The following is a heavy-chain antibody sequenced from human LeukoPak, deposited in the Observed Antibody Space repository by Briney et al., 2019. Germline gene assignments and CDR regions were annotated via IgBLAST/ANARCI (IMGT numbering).Heavy chain of an antibody. CDR3: ARASGDYFYYYGMDV. CDR1: GGTFSSYS. V-gene: IGHV1-69*04. Sequence: SVKVSCKASGGTFSSYSLSWVRPPPAQGREWMGRIIQILGKANYAHKFQGRVTITADKSTSTAYMELSSLRSEDTAVYYCARASGDYFYYYGMDVWGQGTTVTVSS. CDR2: IIQILGKA. D-gene: IGHD4-17*01. J-gene: IGHJ6*02.